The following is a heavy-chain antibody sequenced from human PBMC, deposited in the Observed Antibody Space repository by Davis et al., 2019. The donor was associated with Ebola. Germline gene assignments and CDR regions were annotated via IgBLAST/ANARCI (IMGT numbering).Heavy chain of an antibody. J-gene: IGHJ5*02. Sequence: ASVKVSCKASGYTFTNYYMHWVRQAPGQGLEWMGMINPNDGRTIYAQKFQGRVTVTRDTSASTAYMELSSLTSEDTAIYYCARAAAAISFNWFDPWGQGTLVTVSS. CDR3: ARAAAAISFNWFDP. D-gene: IGHD2-2*01. V-gene: IGHV1-46*01. CDR2: INPNDGRT. CDR1: GYTFTNYY.